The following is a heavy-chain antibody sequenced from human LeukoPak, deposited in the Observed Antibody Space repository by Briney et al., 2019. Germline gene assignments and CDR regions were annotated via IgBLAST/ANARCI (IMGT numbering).Heavy chain of an antibody. CDR1: GFMFSDYT. CDR2: ISYDGGSK. CDR3: ARGRGSSISSYMDV. V-gene: IGHV3-30-3*01. D-gene: IGHD2-2*01. Sequence: PGGSLRLSCAASGFMFSDYTMHWVRQAPGKGLEWVAVISYDGGSKYYADPVKGRFTISRDNSKNTLYLQMDSLRAEDTAVYYCARGRGSSISSYMDVWGKGTTLTVPS. J-gene: IGHJ6*03.